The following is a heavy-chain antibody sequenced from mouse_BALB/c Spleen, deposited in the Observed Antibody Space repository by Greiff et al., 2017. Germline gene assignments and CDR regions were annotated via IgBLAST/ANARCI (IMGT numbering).Heavy chain of an antibody. J-gene: IGHJ2*01. D-gene: IGHD3-1*01. Sequence: QVQLQQSGAELVKPGASVKLSCKASGYTFTSYYMYWVKQRPGQGLEWIGGINPSNGGTNFNEKFKSKATLTVDKSSSTAYMQLSSLTSEDSAVYYCTRSARATHFDYWGQGTTLTVSS. CDR2: INPSNGGT. V-gene: IGHV1S81*02. CDR1: GYTFTSYY. CDR3: TRSARATHFDY.